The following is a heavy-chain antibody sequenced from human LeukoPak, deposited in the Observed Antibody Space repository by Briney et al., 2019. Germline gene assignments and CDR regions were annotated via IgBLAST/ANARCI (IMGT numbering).Heavy chain of an antibody. D-gene: IGHD3-3*01. V-gene: IGHV3-7*01. J-gene: IGHJ4*02. CDR3: ARDGRFWSGYYSTYYFDY. CDR1: GFTFSSYW. CDR2: IKQDGSEK. Sequence: GSLRLSCAASGFTFSSYWMSWVRQAPGKGPEWVANIKQDGSEKYYVDSVKGRFTISRDNAKNSLYLQMNSLRAEDTAVYYCARDGRFWSGYYSTYYFDYWGQGTLVTVSS.